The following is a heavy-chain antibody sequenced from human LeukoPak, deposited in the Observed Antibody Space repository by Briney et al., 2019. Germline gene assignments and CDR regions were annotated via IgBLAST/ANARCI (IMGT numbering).Heavy chain of an antibody. CDR3: ARGPPERLRDILTGYYSY. CDR1: GFTFSSYG. J-gene: IGHJ4*02. D-gene: IGHD3-9*01. CDR2: IWYDGSNK. V-gene: IGHV3-33*01. Sequence: GRSLRVSCAASGFTFSSYGMHWVRQAPGKGLEWVAVIWYDGSNKYYADSVKGRFTISRDNSKNTLYLQMNSLRAEDTAVYYCARGPPERLRDILTGYYSYWGQGTLVTVSS.